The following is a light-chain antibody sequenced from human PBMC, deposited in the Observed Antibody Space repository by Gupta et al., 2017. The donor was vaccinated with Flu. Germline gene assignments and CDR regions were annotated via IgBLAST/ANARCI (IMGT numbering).Light chain of an antibody. J-gene: IGLJ3*02. CDR1: SSDVGAFNY. V-gene: IGLV2-14*01. Sequence: QSALTQPASVSGSPGPSLTISFTGSSSDVGAFNYVSWYQQHPGKAPTLLIYEVTNRTAGGAIRCAGSKSGTTAALTMAGSKAEDEDYYYCRSDASSLLVFGGGTKLTVL. CDR2: EVT. CDR3: RSDASSLLV.